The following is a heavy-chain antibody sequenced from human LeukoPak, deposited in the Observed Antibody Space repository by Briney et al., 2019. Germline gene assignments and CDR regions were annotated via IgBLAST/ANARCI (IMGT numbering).Heavy chain of an antibody. CDR1: GFTFSSYA. CDR3: AREGTVLMVYANFDY. V-gene: IGHV3-30-3*01. J-gene: IGHJ4*02. D-gene: IGHD2-8*01. CDR2: ISYDGSNK. Sequence: GRSLRLSCAASGFTFSSYAMHWVRQAPGKGLEWVAVISYDGSNKYYADSVKGRFTISRDNSKNTLYLQMNSLRAEDTAVYYCAREGTVLMVYANFDYWGQGTLVTVSS.